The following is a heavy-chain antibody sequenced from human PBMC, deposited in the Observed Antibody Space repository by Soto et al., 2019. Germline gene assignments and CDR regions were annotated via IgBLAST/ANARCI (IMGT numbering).Heavy chain of an antibody. D-gene: IGHD6-13*01. CDR3: ARDCYRSSWYCDYGMDV. CDR1: GGSISSYY. V-gene: IGHV4-59*01. CDR2: IYYSGST. Sequence: QVQLQESGPGLVKPSETLSLTCTVSGGSISSYYWSWIRQPPGKGLEWIGYIYYSGSTNYNPSLKSRVTISVDTSKNQFSLKLSSVTAADTAVYYCARDCYRSSWYCDYGMDVWGQGTTVTVSS. J-gene: IGHJ6*02.